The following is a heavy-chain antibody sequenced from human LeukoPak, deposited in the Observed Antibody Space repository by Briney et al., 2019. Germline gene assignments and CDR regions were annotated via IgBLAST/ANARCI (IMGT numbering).Heavy chain of an antibody. CDR2: IYYSGST. V-gene: IGHV4-39*01. J-gene: IGHJ4*02. CDR3: ASGGSYRVDY. Sequence: SETLSLTCTVSGGSISSYYWGWIRQPPGKGLEWIGSIYYSGSTYYNPSLKSRVTISVDTSKNQFSLKLSSVTAADTAVYYCASGGSYRVDYWGQGTLVTVSS. CDR1: GGSISSYY. D-gene: IGHD1-26*01.